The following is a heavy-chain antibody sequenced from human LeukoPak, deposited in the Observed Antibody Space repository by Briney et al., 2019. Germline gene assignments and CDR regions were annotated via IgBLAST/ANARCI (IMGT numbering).Heavy chain of an antibody. D-gene: IGHD4-23*01. J-gene: IGHJ4*02. CDR1: GFSFSTYW. V-gene: IGHV3-7*05. CDR2: IKQDGSEK. Sequence: GGSLRLSCAASGFSFSTYWMSWVRQAPGKGLELVANIKQDGSEKYYVDSVKGRCTISRDNAKNSLFLQMNSLRAEDTALYYCSGGNSFDYWGQGTLVTVSS. CDR3: SGGNSFDY.